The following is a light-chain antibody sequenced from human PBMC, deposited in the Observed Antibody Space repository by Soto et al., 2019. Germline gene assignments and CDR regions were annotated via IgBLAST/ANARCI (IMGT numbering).Light chain of an antibody. J-gene: IGKJ2*01. Sequence: DVQMTQSPSSLSASVGDRVTITCRASQSISSYLNWYQLKPGKAPKSLIYAAFNLQSGVPSRFRGSGSGTDFTLIISSLQPEDFATYYCQQSYYTPPTFGQGTKLEIK. CDR2: AAF. CDR1: QSISSY. CDR3: QQSYYTPPT. V-gene: IGKV1-39*01.